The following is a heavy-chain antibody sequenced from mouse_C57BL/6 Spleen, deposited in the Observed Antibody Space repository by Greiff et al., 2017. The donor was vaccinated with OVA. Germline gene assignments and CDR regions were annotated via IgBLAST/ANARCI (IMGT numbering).Heavy chain of an antibody. CDR1: GYTFTSYW. V-gene: IGHV1-64*01. CDR3: AREGGGLRVFDY. D-gene: IGHD2-4*01. Sequence: VQLQQSGAELVKPGASVKLSCKASGYTFTSYWMHWVKQRPGQGLEWIGMIHPNSGSTNYNEKFKSKATLTVDKSSSTAYMQLSSLTSEDSAVYYCAREGGGLRVFDYWGQGTTLTVSS. J-gene: IGHJ2*01. CDR2: IHPNSGST.